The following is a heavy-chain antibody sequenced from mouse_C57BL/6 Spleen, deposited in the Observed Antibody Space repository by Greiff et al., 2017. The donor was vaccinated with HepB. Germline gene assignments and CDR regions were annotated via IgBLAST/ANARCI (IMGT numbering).Heavy chain of an antibody. D-gene: IGHD3-2*02. Sequence: QVQLQQPGAELVKPGASVKLSCKASGYTFTSYWMQWVKQRPGQGLEWIGEIDPSDSYTNYNQKFKGKATLTVDTSSSTAYMQISSLTSEDSAVYYCAAGSSGSLDYGGKGTTLTVSS. CDR3: AAGSSGSLDY. J-gene: IGHJ2*01. CDR1: GYTFTSYW. V-gene: IGHV1-50*01. CDR2: IDPSDSYT.